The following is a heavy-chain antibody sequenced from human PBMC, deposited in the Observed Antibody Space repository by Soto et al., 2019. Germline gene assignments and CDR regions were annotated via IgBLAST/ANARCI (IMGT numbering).Heavy chain of an antibody. CDR2: ISAYNGNT. CDR3: ASGGPPIDY. J-gene: IGHJ4*02. D-gene: IGHD3-10*01. Sequence: QVQLVQSGAEVKKPGASVKVSCKASGYTFTNFGISWVLHAPGHVLEWMRWISAYNGNTNYAHEFQCRFTITTDTSTSTAYMELRSLRSDDTAVYYCASGGPPIDYWGQGTLVTVSS. V-gene: IGHV1-18*01. CDR1: GYTFTNFG.